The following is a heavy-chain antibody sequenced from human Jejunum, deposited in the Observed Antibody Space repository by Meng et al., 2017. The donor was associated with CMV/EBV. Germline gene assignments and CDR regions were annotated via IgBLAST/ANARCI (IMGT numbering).Heavy chain of an antibody. D-gene: IGHD1-26*01. V-gene: IGHV1-2*02. CDR1: GYTFTAYY. CDR3: ARDGVYSNEFDALDV. J-gene: IGHJ3*01. Sequence: GYTFTAYYMHWVRQAPGQGLEWMGWISPRDGVTNYAQKFQGRVTLTRDTSISTAYMDLSSLTSDDTAVYYCARDGVYSNEFDALDVWGQGTAVTVSS. CDR2: ISPRDGVT.